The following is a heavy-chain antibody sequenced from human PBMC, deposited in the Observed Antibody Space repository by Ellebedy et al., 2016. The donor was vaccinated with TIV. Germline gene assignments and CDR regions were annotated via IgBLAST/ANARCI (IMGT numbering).Heavy chain of an antibody. Sequence: GKSLKISCAGSGFTVDSNYMSWVRQAPGKGLEWVSVIYSGGSTYYADSVKGRFTISKDNSKNTVYLQMNSLTAEDSAVYYCSRGSFGRGRSGFLDYWGQGTLVTVSS. CDR1: GFTVDSNY. CDR3: SRGSFGRGRSGFLDY. CDR2: IYSGGST. J-gene: IGHJ4*02. D-gene: IGHD3/OR15-3a*01. V-gene: IGHV3-66*01.